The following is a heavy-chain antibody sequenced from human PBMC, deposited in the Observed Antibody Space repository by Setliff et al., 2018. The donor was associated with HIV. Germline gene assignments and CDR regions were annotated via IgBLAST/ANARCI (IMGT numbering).Heavy chain of an antibody. CDR3: ASEDCGGGSCRPDN. Sequence: PSETLSLTCTVSGGSISSHYWGWIRQPPGKGLEWIGSMYHSGSTYYNPSLKSRVTISLDTSKNQFSLKLSSVTVADTAVYYCASEDCGGGSCRPDNWGQGTLVTVSS. J-gene: IGHJ4*02. V-gene: IGHV4-38-2*02. D-gene: IGHD2-15*01. CDR1: GGSISSHY. CDR2: MYHSGST.